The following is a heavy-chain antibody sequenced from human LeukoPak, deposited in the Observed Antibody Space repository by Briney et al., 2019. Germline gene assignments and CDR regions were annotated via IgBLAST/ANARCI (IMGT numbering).Heavy chain of an antibody. CDR1: GFTFSIYA. CDR3: ARGQTTVTSGGDAFDI. CDR2: ISYDGRNT. J-gene: IGHJ3*02. Sequence: GGSLRLSCAASGFTFSIYAMHWVRQAPGKGLEWVAVISYDGRNTFYTDSVKGRFTISRDNSKNTLYLQMNSLGPEDTAVYYCARGQTTVTSGGDAFDIWGQGTMVTVSS. D-gene: IGHD4-17*01. V-gene: IGHV3-30-3*01.